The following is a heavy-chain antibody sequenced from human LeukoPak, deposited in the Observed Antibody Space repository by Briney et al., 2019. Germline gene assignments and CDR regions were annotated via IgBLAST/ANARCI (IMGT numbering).Heavy chain of an antibody. CDR1: GFTFSDYY. CDR3: ARTSPENQKQWLVPVGDAFDI. V-gene: IGHV3-11*01. D-gene: IGHD6-19*01. J-gene: IGHJ3*02. Sequence: GGSLRLSCAASGFTFSDYYMSWIRQAPGKGLEWVSYISSSGSTIYYADSVKGRFTISRDNAKNSLYLQMNSLRAEDTAVYYCARTSPENQKQWLVPVGDAFDIWGQGTMVTVSS. CDR2: ISSSGSTI.